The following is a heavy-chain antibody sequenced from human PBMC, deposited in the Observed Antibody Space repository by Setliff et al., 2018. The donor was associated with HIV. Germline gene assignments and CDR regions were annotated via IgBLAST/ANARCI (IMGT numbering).Heavy chain of an antibody. J-gene: IGHJ6*03. D-gene: IGHD3-22*01. Sequence: ASVKVSCKASGYTFTSYYIQWVRQAPGQGLEWMGIINPSGGSTRYAQKFQGRVTMTRDTSTSTVYMELSSLRSEDTAVYYCARDSVPGYDSSGPWYYYYYMDVWDKGTTVTVSS. CDR3: ARDSVPGYDSSGPWYYYYYMDV. V-gene: IGHV1-46*01. CDR2: INPSGGST. CDR1: GYTFTSYY.